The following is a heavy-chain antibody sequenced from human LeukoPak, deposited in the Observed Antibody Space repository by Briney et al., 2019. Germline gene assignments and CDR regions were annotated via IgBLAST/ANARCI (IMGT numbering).Heavy chain of an antibody. D-gene: IGHD1-26*01. CDR1: GDSVSSNTGG. CDR2: TYYRSKWYY. CDR3: ARGGLVRSPRGYFDF. J-gene: IGHJ4*02. V-gene: IGHV6-1*01. Sequence: LSQTLSLTCAISGDSVSSNTGGWNWTRQSPSRGLEWLGRTYYRSKWYYDYAVSVKSRITINPDTSKNQFSLQLNSVTPDDTAVYYCARGGLVRSPRGYFDFWGQGTLVTVSS.